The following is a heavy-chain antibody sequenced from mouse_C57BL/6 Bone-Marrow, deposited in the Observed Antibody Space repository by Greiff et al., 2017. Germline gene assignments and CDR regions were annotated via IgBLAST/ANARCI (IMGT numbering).Heavy chain of an antibody. V-gene: IGHV14-2*01. Sequence: VQLQQSGAELVKPGASVKLSCTASGFNIKDYYMHWVKQRTEQGLEWIGRIDPEDGETKDAPKFQGKATITADQSSNTAYLQLSSLTSEDTAVYYCARGYGSSPFAYWGQGTLVTVSA. CDR2: IDPEDGET. D-gene: IGHD1-1*01. J-gene: IGHJ3*01. CDR3: ARGYGSSPFAY. CDR1: GFNIKDYY.